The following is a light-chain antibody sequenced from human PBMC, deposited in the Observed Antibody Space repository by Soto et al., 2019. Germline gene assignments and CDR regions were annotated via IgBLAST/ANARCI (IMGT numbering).Light chain of an antibody. CDR3: QVWDRSSDHVV. CDR2: DDS. J-gene: IGLJ2*01. Sequence: SYELTQPPSVSVAPGQTARITCGGSNIGSKSVHWYQQKPGQAPVLVVYDDSDRPSGIPERFSGSNSGNTATLTISRIEAGDEAYYYCQVWDRSSDHVVFGGGTKLTVL. CDR1: NIGSKS. V-gene: IGLV3-21*02.